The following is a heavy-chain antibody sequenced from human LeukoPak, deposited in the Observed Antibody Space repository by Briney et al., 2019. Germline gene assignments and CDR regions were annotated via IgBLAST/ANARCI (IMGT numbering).Heavy chain of an antibody. D-gene: IGHD6-19*01. V-gene: IGHV4-59*01. CDR1: GGSISGFY. J-gene: IGHJ4*02. CDR2: IYYSGST. Sequence: SETLSLTCTVSGGSISGFYWSWIRQPPGKGLEWIGYIYYSGSTNYNPSLKTRVTISVDTSKNQFSLKLSSVTAADTAVYYCARGHYSNGWYDYWGQGTLVTVSS. CDR3: ARGHYSNGWYDY.